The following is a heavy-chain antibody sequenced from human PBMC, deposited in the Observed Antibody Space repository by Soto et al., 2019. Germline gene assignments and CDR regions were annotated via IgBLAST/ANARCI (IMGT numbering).Heavy chain of an antibody. Sequence: GASVKVSCKASGYTFTSYDINWVRQATGQGPEWMGWMNPDSGNTGYVQKLQGRVTMTTDTSTSTAYMELRSLRSDDTAVYYCAREPNYFDYWGQGTLVTVSS. CDR2: MNPDSGNT. J-gene: IGHJ4*02. V-gene: IGHV1-8*01. CDR1: GYTFTSYD. CDR3: AREPNYFDY.